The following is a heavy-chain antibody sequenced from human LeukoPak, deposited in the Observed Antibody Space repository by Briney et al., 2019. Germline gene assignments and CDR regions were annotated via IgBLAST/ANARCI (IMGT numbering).Heavy chain of an antibody. Sequence: SETLSLTCTVSGGSISSCYWSWIRQPAGKGLEWIGRIYTSGSTNYNPSLKSRVTMSVDTSKNQFSLKLSSVTAADTAVYYCARDSDGDSSSWLDWFDPWGQGTLVTVSS. CDR2: IYTSGST. CDR1: GGSISSCY. J-gene: IGHJ5*02. V-gene: IGHV4-4*07. D-gene: IGHD6-13*01. CDR3: ARDSDGDSSSWLDWFDP.